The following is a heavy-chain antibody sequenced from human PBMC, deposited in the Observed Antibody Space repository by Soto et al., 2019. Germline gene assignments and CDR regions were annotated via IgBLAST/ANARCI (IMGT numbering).Heavy chain of an antibody. Sequence: QVQLVESGGGLVKPGGSLRLSCAASGFTFSDYYMSWIRQAPGKGLEWVSYISSSSSYTNYADSVKGRFTISRDNAKNSLYLQMNSLRAEDTAVYYCARDAYDFWSGYYYGAFDIWGQGTMVTVSS. CDR1: GFTFSDYY. J-gene: IGHJ3*02. D-gene: IGHD3-3*01. CDR2: ISSSSSYT. V-gene: IGHV3-11*06. CDR3: ARDAYDFWSGYYYGAFDI.